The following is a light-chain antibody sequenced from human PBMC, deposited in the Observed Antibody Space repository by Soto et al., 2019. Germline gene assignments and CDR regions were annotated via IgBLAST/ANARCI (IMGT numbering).Light chain of an antibody. V-gene: IGKV1-5*01. CDR1: HNINRW. J-gene: IGKJ1*01. CDR2: DAS. Sequence: DIQRTQSPSIMSASVGDRVTITCRASHNINRWLAWYQQKPGKAPKLLIYDASRLESGVPSRFGGSGSGTEFTLSISSLQPDDFAIYYCQEYNSCSGTFGPGTKVDIK. CDR3: QEYNSCSGT.